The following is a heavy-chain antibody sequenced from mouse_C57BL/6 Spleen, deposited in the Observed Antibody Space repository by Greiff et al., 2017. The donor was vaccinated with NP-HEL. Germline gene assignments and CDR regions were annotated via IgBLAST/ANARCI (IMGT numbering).Heavy chain of an antibody. D-gene: IGHD2-3*01. J-gene: IGHJ2*01. CDR2: IDPETGGT. V-gene: IGHV1-15*01. Sequence: QVQLQQSGAELVRPGASVTLSCKASGYTFTDYEMHWVKQTPVHGLEWIGAIDPETGGTAYNQKFKGKAILTADKSSSTAYMELRSLTSEDSAVYYCTRGRLLRPYFDYWGRGTTLTVSS. CDR3: TRGRLLRPYFDY. CDR1: GYTFTDYE.